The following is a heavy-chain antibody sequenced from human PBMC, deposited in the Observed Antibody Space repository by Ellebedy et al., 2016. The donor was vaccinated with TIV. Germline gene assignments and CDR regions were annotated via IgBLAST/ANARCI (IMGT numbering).Heavy chain of an antibody. V-gene: IGHV3-66*01. CDR1: GITVSNNY. CDR2: IYSGGST. Sequence: GESLKISCAASGITVSNNYMSWVRQAPGKGLEWVSLIYSGGSTDYADSVKGRFSISRDNSKNTLYLQMNGLRAEDTAVYYCVRNIPVTILGYWGQGTLVTVSS. D-gene: IGHD4-17*01. J-gene: IGHJ4*02. CDR3: VRNIPVTILGY.